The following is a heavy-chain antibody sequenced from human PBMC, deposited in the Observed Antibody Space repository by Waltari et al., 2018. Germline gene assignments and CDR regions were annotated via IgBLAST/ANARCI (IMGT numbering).Heavy chain of an antibody. CDR2: IYYSGST. Sequence: QVQLQESGPGLVKPSETLSLTCTVSGGAISIYHWDAIRQPPGKGLAWIGYIYYSGSTSYNPSLKSRVNISVDTSKNQFSLRLRSVTAADTAVYYCAGRSPNSSGPIGSFDLWGRGTLVTVSS. CDR1: GGAISIYH. CDR3: AGRSPNSSGPIGSFDL. J-gene: IGHJ2*01. D-gene: IGHD3-22*01. V-gene: IGHV4-59*01.